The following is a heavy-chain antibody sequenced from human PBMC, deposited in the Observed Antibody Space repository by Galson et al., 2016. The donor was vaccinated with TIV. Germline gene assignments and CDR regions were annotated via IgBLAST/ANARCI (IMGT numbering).Heavy chain of an antibody. Sequence: PALVKPTQTLTLTCTFSGFSLSRSRMCVTWMRQPPGKALEWLARIEGDADTNYNNLLATRLFITKDTSRNQVVLTLTNLDPADTATYYCARASSDYFYNHVMDVWGQGTTVTVS. V-gene: IGHV2-70*11. D-gene: IGHD6-19*01. CDR1: GFSLSRSRMC. CDR2: IEGDADT. CDR3: ARASSDYFYNHVMDV. J-gene: IGHJ6*02.